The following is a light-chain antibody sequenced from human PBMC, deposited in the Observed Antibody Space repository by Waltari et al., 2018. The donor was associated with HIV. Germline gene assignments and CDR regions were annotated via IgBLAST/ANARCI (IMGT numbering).Light chain of an antibody. J-gene: IGKJ1*01. Sequence: IVVTQSPATLAVSPGDRATLSCKASQSATTNIAWYQLKPGHPIKLLVYAAATTATGVPGRFRGSGSATDFTLTINDLQSDDSALDFCQQDDSWPTFGQGTKV. CDR3: QQDDSWPT. V-gene: IGKV3-15*01. CDR2: AAA. CDR1: QSATTN.